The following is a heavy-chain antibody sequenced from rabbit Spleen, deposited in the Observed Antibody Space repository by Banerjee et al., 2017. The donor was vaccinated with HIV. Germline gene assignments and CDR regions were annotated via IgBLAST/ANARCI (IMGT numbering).Heavy chain of an antibody. D-gene: IGHD8-1*01. V-gene: IGHV1S45*01. CDR2: IYVGRGGGT. CDR1: GLDFSSSYW. CDR3: ARDGAGGSYFAL. J-gene: IGHJ4*01. Sequence: QEQLVEYGGDLVQPEGSLTLTCKASGLDFSSSYWICWVRQAPGKGLEWIACIYVGRGGGTYYANWVNDRFSISRENAQNTVFLQMTSLTAADTASYFCARDGAGGSYFALWGQGTLVTVS.